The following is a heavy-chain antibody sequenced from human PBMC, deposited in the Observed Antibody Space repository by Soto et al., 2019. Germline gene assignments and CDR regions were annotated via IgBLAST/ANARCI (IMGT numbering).Heavy chain of an antibody. CDR2: IIGSGGRT. V-gene: IGHV3-23*01. CDR3: AKDRYSTSQIFDS. D-gene: IGHD2-2*01. J-gene: IGHJ4*02. Sequence: PGGSLRLSCAASGFTFSSYAMSWVRQASGKGLEWVSLIIGSGGRTYYADSVKGRFTISRDNSKNTLYLQMNSLRAEDTAVYYCAKDRYSTSQIFDSWGQGTLVTVSS. CDR1: GFTFSSYA.